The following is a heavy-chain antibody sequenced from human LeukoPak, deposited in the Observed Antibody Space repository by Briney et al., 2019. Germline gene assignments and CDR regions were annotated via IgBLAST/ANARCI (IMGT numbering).Heavy chain of an antibody. V-gene: IGHV3-11*04. J-gene: IGHJ4*02. CDR1: GFTFSDSY. CDR2: ISSSGSTI. Sequence: PGGSLRLSCAASGFTFSDSYMSWIRQAPGKGPEWISYISSSGSTIHYADSVKGRFTISRDNAKNSLFLQMNSLRAEDTAVYYCATSPGLGYSSSLTGVDYWGQGTLVTVSS. CDR3: ATSPGLGYSSSLTGVDY. D-gene: IGHD6-6*01.